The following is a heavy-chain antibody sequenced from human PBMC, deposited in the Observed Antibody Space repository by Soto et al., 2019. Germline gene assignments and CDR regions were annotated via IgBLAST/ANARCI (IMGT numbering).Heavy chain of an antibody. D-gene: IGHD6-6*01. CDR2: ISGSGGST. CDR1: GFTFSSYA. CDR3: ASRFRQLVQLV. Sequence: GESLRLSCAASGFTFSSYAMSWVRQAPGKGLEWVSAISGSGGSTYYADSVKGRFTISRDNSKNTLYLQMNSLRAEDTAVYYCASRFRQLVQLVWGQGTLVTVSS. V-gene: IGHV3-23*01. J-gene: IGHJ4*02.